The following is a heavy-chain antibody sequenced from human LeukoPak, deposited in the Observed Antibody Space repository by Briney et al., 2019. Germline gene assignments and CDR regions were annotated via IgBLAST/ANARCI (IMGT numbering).Heavy chain of an antibody. V-gene: IGHV3-48*01. CDR3: ATNYDILTGYYTFLDY. D-gene: IGHD3-9*01. Sequence: GGSLRLSCAASGFTFSSYSMNWVRQAPGKGLEWVSYISSSSSTIYYADSVKGRFTISRGNAKNSLYLQMNSLRAEDTAVYYCATNYDILTGYYTFLDYWGQGTLVTVSS. CDR1: GFTFSSYS. J-gene: IGHJ4*02. CDR2: ISSSSSTI.